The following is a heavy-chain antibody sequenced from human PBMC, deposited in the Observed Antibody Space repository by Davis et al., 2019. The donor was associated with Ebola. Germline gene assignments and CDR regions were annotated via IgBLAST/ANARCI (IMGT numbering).Heavy chain of an antibody. D-gene: IGHD5-18*01. Sequence: SETLSLTCTVSGGSISSYYWRWIRQPPGKGLEWIGYIYYSGSTNYNPSLKSRVTISVDTSKKQFSLKLGSVTAADTAVYYCAHWGFTYGYDYWGLGTLVTVSS. V-gene: IGHV4-59*08. CDR2: IYYSGST. CDR1: GGSISSYY. J-gene: IGHJ4*02. CDR3: AHWGFTYGYDY.